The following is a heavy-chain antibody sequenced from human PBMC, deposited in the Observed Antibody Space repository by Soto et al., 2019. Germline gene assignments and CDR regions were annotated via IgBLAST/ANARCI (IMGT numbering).Heavy chain of an antibody. V-gene: IGHV4-38-2*01. CDR3: ARVGSSGWYGPSYYFDY. CDR2: FYHSGST. CDR1: VYSISSGYF. Sequence: SETLSLTCGVSVYSISSGYFWGWIRQPPGKGLEWIGTFYHSGSTYYNPSLKSRVTISVDTSKNQFSLKLSSVTAADTAVYYCARVGSSGWYGPSYYFDYWGQGTLVTVSS. J-gene: IGHJ4*02. D-gene: IGHD6-19*01.